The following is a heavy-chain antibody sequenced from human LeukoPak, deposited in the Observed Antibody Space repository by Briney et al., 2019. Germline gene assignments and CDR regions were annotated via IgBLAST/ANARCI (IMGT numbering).Heavy chain of an antibody. CDR3: AKDRFENYDFWSGYGYHYYYYMDV. CDR1: GFTFSIYA. Sequence: PGGSLRLSCAASGFTFSIYAMSWVRQAPGKGLQWVSSITSSGDGTYYADSVKGRFTISRDNSKNTLYLQMNSLRAEDTAVYYCAKDRFENYDFWSGYGYHYYYYMDVWGKGTTVAVSS. CDR2: ITSSGDGT. J-gene: IGHJ6*03. D-gene: IGHD3-3*01. V-gene: IGHV3-23*01.